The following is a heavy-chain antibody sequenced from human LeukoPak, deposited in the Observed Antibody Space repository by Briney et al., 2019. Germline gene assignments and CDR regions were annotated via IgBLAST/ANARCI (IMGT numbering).Heavy chain of an antibody. CDR3: AKDLSGYYGSGFDP. D-gene: IGHD3-10*01. J-gene: IGHJ5*02. CDR2: IRYDGSNK. V-gene: IGHV3-30*02. CDR1: GFTFSSYW. Sequence: GGSLRLSCAASGFTFSSYWMSWVRQAPGKGLEWVAFIRYDGSNKYYADSVKGRFTISRDNSKNTLYLQMNSLRAEDTAVYYCAKDLSGYYGSGFDPWGQGTLVTVSS.